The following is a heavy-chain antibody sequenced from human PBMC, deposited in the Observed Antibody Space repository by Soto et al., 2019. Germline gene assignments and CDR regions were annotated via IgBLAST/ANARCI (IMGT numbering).Heavy chain of an antibody. CDR2: IIPIFGTA. D-gene: IGHD5-12*01. J-gene: IGHJ6*02. Sequence: SVKVSRKASGGTFSSYAISWVRQAPGQGLEWMGGIIPIFGTANYAQKFQGRVTITADESTSTAYMELSSLRSEDTAVYYCARDGYSCYDYLYYYYGMDVWGQGTTVTVSS. CDR3: ARDGYSCYDYLYYYYGMDV. CDR1: GGTFSSYA. V-gene: IGHV1-69*13.